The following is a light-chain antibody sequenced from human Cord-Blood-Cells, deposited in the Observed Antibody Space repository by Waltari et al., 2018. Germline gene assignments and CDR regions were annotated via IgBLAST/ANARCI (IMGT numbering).Light chain of an antibody. CDR3: QQYGSSPMYT. Sequence: EIVLTQSPGTLSLSPADRATLSCRASQSVSSSYLAWYQQKPGQAPRLLIYGASSRATGIPDRFSGSGSGTDFTLTISRLEPEDFAVYYCQQYGSSPMYTFGQGTKLEIK. V-gene: IGKV3-20*01. J-gene: IGKJ2*01. CDR1: QSVSSSY. CDR2: GAS.